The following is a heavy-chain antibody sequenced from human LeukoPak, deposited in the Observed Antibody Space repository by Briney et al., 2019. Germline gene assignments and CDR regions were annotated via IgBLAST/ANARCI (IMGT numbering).Heavy chain of an antibody. V-gene: IGHV3-7*01. D-gene: IGHD6-13*01. CDR3: AKGFRGRQLVLDY. CDR2: IKQDGSEK. CDR1: GFTFSNYW. Sequence: GGSLRLSCAASGFTFSNYWMSWVRQAPGKGLEWVANIKQDGSEKYYVDSVKGRFTISRDNSKNTLYLQMNSLRAEDTAMYYCAKGFRGRQLVLDYWGQGTLVTVSS. J-gene: IGHJ4*02.